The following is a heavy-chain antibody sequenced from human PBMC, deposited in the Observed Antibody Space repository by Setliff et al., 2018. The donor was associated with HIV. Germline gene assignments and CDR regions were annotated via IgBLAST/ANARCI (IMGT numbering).Heavy chain of an antibody. D-gene: IGHD6-13*01. CDR2: IYYSGST. J-gene: IGHJ4*02. CDR3: AREDALTQQFDS. Sequence: SETLSLXVTVSGGSISSFYWSWIRQPPGKGLEWIGYIYYSGSTNYNPSLKSRVTISVDTSRNQFSLKLSSVTAADTAVYSCAREDALTQQFDSWGQGTLVTVSS. V-gene: IGHV4-59*12. CDR1: GGSISSFY.